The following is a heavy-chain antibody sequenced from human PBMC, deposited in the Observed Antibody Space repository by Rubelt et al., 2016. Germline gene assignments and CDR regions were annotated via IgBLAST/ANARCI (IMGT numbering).Heavy chain of an antibody. CDR2: LSGGGDCT. Sequence: EVQLVESGGGLVQPGGSLRLSCAASGFTFSSYAMSWVRQAPGKGLEWVSGLSGGGDCTYYSDSVKGRFTSSRDNAKNTLYLQMNSLRAEDTALYYCVFDFWGQGTLVTVSS. J-gene: IGHJ4*02. CDR3: VFDF. V-gene: IGHV3-23*04. CDR1: GFTFSSYA.